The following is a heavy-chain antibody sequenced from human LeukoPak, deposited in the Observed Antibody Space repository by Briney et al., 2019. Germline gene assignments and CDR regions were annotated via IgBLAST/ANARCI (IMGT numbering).Heavy chain of an antibody. CDR1: GGSISSSNYY. J-gene: IGHJ4*02. D-gene: IGHD4-17*01. V-gene: IGHV4-39*01. CDR3: ARDFGDYRVDY. CDR2: IHYSGNT. Sequence: SETLSLTCTVSGGSISSSNYYWGWIRQPPGKGLEWIGTIHYSGNTYYSPSLKSRVAISVDTSKNQFSLRLSSVTAADTAVYNCARDFGDYRVDYWGQGTLVTVSS.